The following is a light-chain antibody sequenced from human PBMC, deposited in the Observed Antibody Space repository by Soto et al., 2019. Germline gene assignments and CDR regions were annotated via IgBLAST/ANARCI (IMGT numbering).Light chain of an antibody. Sequence: DIQMTQSPSSLSASVGDRVTITCRASQSISDFLNWYQQKAGKAPKLLIYTASYLQSGVPSRFSGSGSGTKFTLTISSLQHEDFATYYCQQNYRGQAWTFGQGTRVDLK. J-gene: IGKJ1*01. CDR3: QQNYRGQAWT. V-gene: IGKV1-39*01. CDR2: TAS. CDR1: QSISDF.